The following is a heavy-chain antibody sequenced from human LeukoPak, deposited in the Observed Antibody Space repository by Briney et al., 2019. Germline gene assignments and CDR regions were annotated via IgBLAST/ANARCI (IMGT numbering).Heavy chain of an antibody. J-gene: IGHJ3*02. CDR2: ISGSGGST. V-gene: IGHV3-23*01. CDR3: AKEIDTLGTNAFDI. D-gene: IGHD2-15*01. CDR1: GFRFPSYA. Sequence: PGGSLRLSCAASGFRFPSYAMSWVRQAPGKGLEWVSSISGSGGSTYYADSEKGRFTISRDNSKNSLYLQMDSLRTEDTAFYYCAKEIDTLGTNAFDIWGQGTMVTVSS.